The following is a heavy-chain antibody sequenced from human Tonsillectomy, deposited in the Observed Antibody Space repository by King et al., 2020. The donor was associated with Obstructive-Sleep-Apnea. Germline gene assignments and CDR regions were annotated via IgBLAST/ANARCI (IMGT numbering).Heavy chain of an antibody. V-gene: IGHV3-21*01. J-gene: IGHJ5*02. CDR3: ARDRASGKGWFDP. Sequence: VQLVESGGGLVKPGGSLRLSCEASGFTFSSYSMNWVGQAPGKGRKWASPIRSSRSNIYNADSVKGRFTISRDNAKNSLYLQMNSLRAEDTAVYYCARDRASGKGWFDPWGQGTLVTVSS. D-gene: IGHD3-10*01. CDR1: GFTFSSYS. CDR2: IRSSRSNI.